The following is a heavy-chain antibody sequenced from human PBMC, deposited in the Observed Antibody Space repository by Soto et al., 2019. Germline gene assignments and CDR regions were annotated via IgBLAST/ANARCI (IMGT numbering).Heavy chain of an antibody. CDR3: ARDLAAVPRAFDY. Sequence: SETLSLTCTVSGGSISSYFYIWVRQPPGKGLEWIGSVYYTGTTDYNPSLKSRVTISVDTSKTQFSLDLRSVTAADTAVYYCARDLAAVPRAFDYWGRGTLVTVSS. D-gene: IGHD6-13*01. V-gene: IGHV4-59*01. CDR1: GGSISSYF. CDR2: VYYTGTT. J-gene: IGHJ4*02.